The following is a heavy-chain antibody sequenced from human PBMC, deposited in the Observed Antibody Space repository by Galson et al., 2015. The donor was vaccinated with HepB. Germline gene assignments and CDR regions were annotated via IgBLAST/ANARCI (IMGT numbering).Heavy chain of an antibody. CDR2: IWYDGSNK. CDR3: ASTVVPAAIWCRACDWGFGDYYGMDV. D-gene: IGHD2-2*02. CDR1: GFTFSSYG. J-gene: IGHJ6*02. V-gene: IGHV3-33*01. Sequence: SLRLSCAASGFTFSSYGMHWVRQTPGKGLEWVAVIWYDGSNKYYADSVKGRFTISRDNSKNTLYLQMNSLRAEDTAVYYCASTVVPAAIWCRACDWGFGDYYGMDVWGQGTTVTVSS.